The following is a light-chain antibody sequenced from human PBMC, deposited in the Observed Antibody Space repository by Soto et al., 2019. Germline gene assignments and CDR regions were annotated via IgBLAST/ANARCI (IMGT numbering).Light chain of an antibody. CDR1: QSVSTK. J-gene: IGKJ5*01. CDR2: GAS. CDR3: QQYKDWFSIT. Sequence: EVVMTQSPATLSVSPGETVTLSRRASQSVSTKSAWYQQRPGQAPRLLIYGASTRATGIPARFSGSGSGTEFTLTISSLQSEDFALYYCQQYKDWFSITFGQGTRLEIK. V-gene: IGKV3-15*01.